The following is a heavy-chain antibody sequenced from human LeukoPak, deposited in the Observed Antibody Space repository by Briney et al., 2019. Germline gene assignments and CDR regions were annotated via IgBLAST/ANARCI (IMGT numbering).Heavy chain of an antibody. CDR3: ARLVYYGSGGYYFFDY. Sequence: SETLSLTCTVSGGSLSSYYWSWIRQPPGKGLEWIGYIYYSGSTNYNPSLKSRITISVDTSKDQFSLRLSSVTAADTAVYYCARLVYYGSGGYYFFDYWGQGTLVTVSS. J-gene: IGHJ4*02. D-gene: IGHD3-10*01. V-gene: IGHV4-59*08. CDR2: IYYSGST. CDR1: GGSLSSYY.